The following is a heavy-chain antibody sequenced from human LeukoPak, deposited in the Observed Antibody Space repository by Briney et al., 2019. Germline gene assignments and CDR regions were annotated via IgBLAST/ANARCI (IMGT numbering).Heavy chain of an antibody. CDR3: AKDRGGCSSTSCYYHDY. Sequence: GGSLRLSCAASGFTFSSYGMHWVRQAPGKGLEWVAVISYGGSNKYYADSVKGRFTISRDNSKNTLYLQMNSLRAEDTAVYYCAKDRGGCSSTSCYYHDYWGQGTLVTVSS. CDR1: GFTFSSYG. V-gene: IGHV3-30*18. D-gene: IGHD2-2*01. J-gene: IGHJ4*02. CDR2: ISYGGSNK.